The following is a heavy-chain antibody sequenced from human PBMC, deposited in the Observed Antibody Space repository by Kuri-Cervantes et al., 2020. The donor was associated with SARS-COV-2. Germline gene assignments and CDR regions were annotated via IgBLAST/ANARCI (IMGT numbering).Heavy chain of an antibody. J-gene: IGHJ3*02. CDR3: ARSTPFRRLVVISQGGAFDI. V-gene: IGHV3-74*01. CDR2: IDGDGTSI. CDR1: GFTFSAYW. Sequence: ETLSLTCAASGFTFSAYWMHWVRHAPGKGLVWVSHIDGDGTSIGYADSVKGRFTISRDNAKGTLYLQMNSLRAEDAAMYYCARSTPFRRLVVISQGGAFDIWGQGTMVTVSS. D-gene: IGHD3-22*01.